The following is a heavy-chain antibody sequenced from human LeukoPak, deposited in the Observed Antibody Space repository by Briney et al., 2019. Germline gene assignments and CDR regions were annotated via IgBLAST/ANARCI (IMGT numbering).Heavy chain of an antibody. Sequence: SETLSLTCTVSSGSISSGDYFWSWIRQPPGKGLEWIGYIYYSGSTYYNPSLKSRVTISVDTSKTQFSLKLSSVTAADTAVYYCARVSGYSGYASFDPWGQGTLVTVSS. CDR1: SGSISSGDYF. V-gene: IGHV4-30-4*01. D-gene: IGHD5-12*01. CDR3: ARVSGYSGYASFDP. J-gene: IGHJ5*02. CDR2: IYYSGST.